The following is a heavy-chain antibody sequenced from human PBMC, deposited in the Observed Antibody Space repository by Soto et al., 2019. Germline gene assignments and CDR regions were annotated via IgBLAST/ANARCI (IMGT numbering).Heavy chain of an antibody. CDR2: MNPNSGNT. V-gene: IGHV1-8*01. CDR1: GYTFTSYD. CDR3: ARAYNYRGFYGMDV. Sequence: ASVKVSCKASGYTFTSYDINWVRQATGQGLEWMGWMNPNSGNTGYAQKFQGRVTMTRNTSISTAYMQLSSLRSEDTAVYYCARAYNYRGFYGMDVWGQGTTVTVSS. J-gene: IGHJ6*02. D-gene: IGHD1-20*01.